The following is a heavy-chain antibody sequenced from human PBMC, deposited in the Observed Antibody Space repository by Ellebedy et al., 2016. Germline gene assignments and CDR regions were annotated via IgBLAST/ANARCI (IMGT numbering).Heavy chain of an antibody. CDR3: AKDLFSGGYCSGGSCYSDVYYGMDV. J-gene: IGHJ6*02. CDR2: ISGSGGST. D-gene: IGHD2-15*01. V-gene: IGHV3-23*01. Sequence: GESLKISXAASGFTFSSYAMSWVRQAPGKGLEWVSAISGSGGSTYYADSVKGRFTISRDNSKNTLYLQMNSLRAEDTAVYYCAKDLFSGGYCSGGSCYSDVYYGMDVWGQGTTVTVSS. CDR1: GFTFSSYA.